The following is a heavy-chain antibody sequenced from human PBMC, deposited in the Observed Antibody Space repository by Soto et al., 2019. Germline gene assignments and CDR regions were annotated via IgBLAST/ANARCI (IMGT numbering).Heavy chain of an antibody. CDR2: IYYSGST. J-gene: IGHJ5*02. V-gene: IGHV4-59*01. CDR1: GGSISSYY. CDR3: ARAGVVAATNWFDP. Sequence: SETLSLTCTVSGGSISSYYWSWIRQPPGKGLEWIGYIYYSGSTNYNPSLKSRVTISVDTSKNQFSLKLSSVTAADTAVYYCARAGVVAATNWFDPWGQGTLVTVSS. D-gene: IGHD2-15*01.